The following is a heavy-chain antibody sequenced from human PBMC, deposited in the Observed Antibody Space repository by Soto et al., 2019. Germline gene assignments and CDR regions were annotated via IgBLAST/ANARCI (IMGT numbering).Heavy chain of an antibody. CDR3: STISSSWTPDHDAFDI. CDR2: INPSGGST. D-gene: IGHD6-13*01. CDR1: GYTFTSYY. Sequence: QVQLVQSGAEVKKPGASVKVSCKASGYTFTSYYMHWVRQAPGQGLEWMGIINPSGGSTSYAQKFQGRVTMTRDTSTSTVYMELSSLRSEDTAVYYCSTISSSWTPDHDAFDIWGQGTMVTVSS. J-gene: IGHJ3*02. V-gene: IGHV1-46*01.